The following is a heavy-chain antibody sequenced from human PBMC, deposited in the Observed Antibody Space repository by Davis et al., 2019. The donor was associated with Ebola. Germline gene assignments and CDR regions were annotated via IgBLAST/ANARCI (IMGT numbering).Heavy chain of an antibody. CDR1: GYTFTSYG. D-gene: IGHD6-13*01. CDR2: ISAYNGNT. V-gene: IGHV1-18*04. J-gene: IGHJ4*02. Sequence: ASVTVSCKASGYTFTSYGISWVRQAPGQGLEWMGWISAYNGNTNYAQKLQGRVTMTTDTSTSTAYMELRSLRSDDTAVYYCARLYSSSWYSSKGIDYWGQGTLVTVSS. CDR3: ARLYSSSWYSSKGIDY.